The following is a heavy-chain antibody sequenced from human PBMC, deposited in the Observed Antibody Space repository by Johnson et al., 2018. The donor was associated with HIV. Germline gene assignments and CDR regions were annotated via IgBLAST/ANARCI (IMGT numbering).Heavy chain of an antibody. J-gene: IGHJ3*02. V-gene: IGHV3-30*02. CDR3: ARWSTAGSDAFDI. D-gene: IGHD1-26*01. CDR2: IRYDGSDK. Sequence: GLEWVAFIRYDGSDKYYADSVKGRFTISRDNAKNSLYLQMNSLRAEDTALYYCARWSTAGSDAFDIWGQGTMVTVSS.